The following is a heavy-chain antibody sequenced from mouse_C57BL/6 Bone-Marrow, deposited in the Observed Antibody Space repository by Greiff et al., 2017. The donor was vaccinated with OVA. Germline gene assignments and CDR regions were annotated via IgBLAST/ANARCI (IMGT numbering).Heavy chain of an antibody. V-gene: IGHV1-9*01. CDR1: GYTFTGYW. CDR3: ARDDYYGSSYGYFDV. CDR2: ILPGSGST. J-gene: IGHJ1*03. D-gene: IGHD1-1*01. Sequence: QVQLQQSGAELMKPGASVKLSCKATGYTFTGYWIEWVKQRPGHGLEWIGEILPGSGSTNYNEKFKGKATFTADTSSNTAYMQLSSLPTEDSAIDDCARDDYYGSSYGYFDVWGTGTTVTVSS.